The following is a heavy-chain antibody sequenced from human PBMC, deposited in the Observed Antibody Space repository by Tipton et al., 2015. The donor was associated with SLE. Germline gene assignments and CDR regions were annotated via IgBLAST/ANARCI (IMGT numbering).Heavy chain of an antibody. J-gene: IGHJ4*02. CDR1: GFTFSSYA. CDR2: IKQDGSEK. V-gene: IGHV3-7*03. CDR3: ASGQSSGSFDY. Sequence: SLRLSCAASGFTFSSYAMSWVRQAPGKGLEWVANIKQDGSEKYYVDSVKGRFTISRDNAKNSLYLQMNGLRAEDTAVYYCASGQSSGSFDYWGQGTLVTVSS. D-gene: IGHD6-19*01.